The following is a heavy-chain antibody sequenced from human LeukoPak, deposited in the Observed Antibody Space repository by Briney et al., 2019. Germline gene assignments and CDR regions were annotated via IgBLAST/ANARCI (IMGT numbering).Heavy chain of an antibody. CDR2: ITYDGSNK. Sequence: PGGSLRLSCAASGFTFSSYGMNWVRQAPGKGLEWVSVITYDGSNKYYADSVKGRFTISRDNSKNTLYLQRSSLRAEDTAVYYCAKWVTAMPYYDWGGGTLVTVSS. CDR1: GFTFSSYG. D-gene: IGHD2-2*01. V-gene: IGHV3-30*18. CDR3: AKWVTAMPYYD. J-gene: IGHJ4*02.